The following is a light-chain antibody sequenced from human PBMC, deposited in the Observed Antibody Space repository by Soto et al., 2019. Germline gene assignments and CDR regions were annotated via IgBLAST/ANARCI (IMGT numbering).Light chain of an antibody. J-gene: IGKJ5*01. CDR1: QTVISNS. CDR3: QQYGTTRIT. CDR2: GAS. Sequence: IGLTQAPGTLSLSPGEGGTLSCRASQTVISNSLAWYQQKPGQAPRLLMYGASNRATGIPDRFSGSGSETDFTLTISRLEPEDFAVYYCQQYGTTRITFGQGTRLENK. V-gene: IGKV3-20*01.